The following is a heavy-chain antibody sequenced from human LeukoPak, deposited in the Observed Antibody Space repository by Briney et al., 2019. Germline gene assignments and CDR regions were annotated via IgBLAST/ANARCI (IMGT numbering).Heavy chain of an antibody. CDR3: AKGGKQLVRDRFDY. CDR2: ISWDGGST. V-gene: IGHV3-43*01. J-gene: IGHJ4*02. CDR1: GFTFDDNT. Sequence: TGGSLRLSCAASGFTFDDNTMHWVRQAPGKGLEWVSLISWDGGSTYYADSVKGRFTISRDNSKNSLYLQMNSLRSEDTALYYCAKGGKQLVRDRFDYWGQGTLVTVSS. D-gene: IGHD6-13*01.